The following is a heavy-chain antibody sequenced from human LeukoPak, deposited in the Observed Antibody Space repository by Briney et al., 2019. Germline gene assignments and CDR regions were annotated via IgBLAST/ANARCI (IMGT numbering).Heavy chain of an antibody. CDR3: ARGMINAAFDI. Sequence: PSGTLSLTCAVSGGSISSSNWWSWVRQPPGQGLEWIGEINHSGSTNYNPSLKSRVTISVDTSKNQFSLKLSSVTAADTAVYYCARGMINAAFDIWGQGTMVTVSS. J-gene: IGHJ3*02. CDR2: INHSGST. D-gene: IGHD3-16*01. CDR1: GGSISSSNW. V-gene: IGHV4-4*02.